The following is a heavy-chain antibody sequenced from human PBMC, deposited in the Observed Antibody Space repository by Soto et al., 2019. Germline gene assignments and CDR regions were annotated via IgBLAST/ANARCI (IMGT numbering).Heavy chain of an antibody. Sequence: GGSLRLACAASGFTFDDYSMHWVRQAPGKGLEWVSGISWNSGSIGYADSVKGRFTISRDNAKNSLYLQMNSLRAEGTALYYCAKGPALYSSSWYVNYWGQGTMVTVSS. CDR1: GFTFDDYS. J-gene: IGHJ4*02. CDR2: ISWNSGSI. V-gene: IGHV3-9*01. CDR3: AKGPALYSSSWYVNY. D-gene: IGHD6-13*01.